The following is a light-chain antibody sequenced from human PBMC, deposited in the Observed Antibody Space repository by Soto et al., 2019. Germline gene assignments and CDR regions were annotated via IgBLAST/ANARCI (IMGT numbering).Light chain of an antibody. CDR1: QTVNKW. Sequence: DIQMTQSPSTLSASVGDRVTITCRASQTVNKWVAWYQQKPGKAPKFLIYDASVLESGVPSRFSVSGSGTEFTLTISSLQPDDFATSYCQRYKSNSRTFGQGTKVEMK. J-gene: IGKJ1*01. V-gene: IGKV1-5*01. CDR3: QRYKSNSRT. CDR2: DAS.